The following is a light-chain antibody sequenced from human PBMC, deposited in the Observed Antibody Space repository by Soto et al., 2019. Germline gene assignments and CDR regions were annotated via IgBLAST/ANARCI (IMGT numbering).Light chain of an antibody. CDR2: DVS. V-gene: IGLV2-11*01. CDR3: CSYAGSLVV. Sequence: QSVLTQPRSVSGSPGQSVTISCTGTSSDVGGYNYVSWYQQHPGKAPKLMIYDVSKRPSGVPDRLSGSKSGNTASLTISGLQDEDEADYYCCSYAGSLVVFGGGTQLTVL. J-gene: IGLJ2*01. CDR1: SSDVGGYNY.